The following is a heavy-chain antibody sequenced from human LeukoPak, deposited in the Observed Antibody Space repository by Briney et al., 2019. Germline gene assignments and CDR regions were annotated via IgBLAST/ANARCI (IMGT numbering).Heavy chain of an antibody. V-gene: IGHV3-23*01. Sequence: GGSLRLSCAVSGFTFNSYAMRWVRQAPGKGLEWVSSISAIDGSTYYPNSVKGRFTISRDTSKNTLYLQMNSLRAEDTAVYYCAKNSQTGSTWYYHMDVWGKGTTVTVSS. J-gene: IGHJ6*03. D-gene: IGHD1-7*01. CDR2: ISAIDGST. CDR3: AKNSQTGSTWYYHMDV. CDR1: GFTFNSYA.